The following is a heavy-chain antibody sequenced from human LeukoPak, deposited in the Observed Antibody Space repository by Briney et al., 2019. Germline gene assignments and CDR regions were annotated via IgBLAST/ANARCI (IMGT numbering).Heavy chain of an antibody. V-gene: IGHV3-48*03. Sequence: GGSLRLSCAASGFTFSSYEMNWVRQAPGKGLEWVSYISSSGSTIYYADSVKGRFTISRDNAKNSLYLQMNSLRAEDTAVYYCARVRAAGTSRNYYYYYMDVWGKGTTVTISS. D-gene: IGHD6-13*01. CDR1: GFTFSSYE. CDR2: ISSSGSTI. J-gene: IGHJ6*03. CDR3: ARVRAAGTSRNYYYYYMDV.